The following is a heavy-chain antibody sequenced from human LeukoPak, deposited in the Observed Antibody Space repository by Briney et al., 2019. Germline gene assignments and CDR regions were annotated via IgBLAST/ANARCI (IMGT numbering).Heavy chain of an antibody. CDR1: GFTFSSYA. V-gene: IGHV3-23*01. CDR2: ISGGGGTT. J-gene: IGHJ4*02. Sequence: GGSLRLSCAASGFTFSSYAMSWVRQAPGKGLEWVSSISGGGGTTYYADSVKGRFTISRDTSKNTLYLQMNSLIAEDTAVYYCAKDRTTPFDYWGQGTLVTVSS. CDR3: AKDRTTPFDY. D-gene: IGHD2/OR15-2a*01.